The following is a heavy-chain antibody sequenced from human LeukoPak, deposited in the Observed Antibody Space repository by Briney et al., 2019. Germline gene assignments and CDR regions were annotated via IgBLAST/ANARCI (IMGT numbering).Heavy chain of an antibody. J-gene: IGHJ4*02. CDR1: GFTFSRYS. Sequence: KSGGSLRLSCAASGFTFSRYSMNWVRQPPGKGLEWVTSISASGSRIYYADSVKGRFSISRDSARNSVYVQMSSLRAEDTAVYYSARGPQFCSGGSCFGYYFDYWGQGALVTVSS. D-gene: IGHD2-15*01. CDR2: ISASGSRI. CDR3: ARGPQFCSGGSCFGYYFDY. V-gene: IGHV3-21*01.